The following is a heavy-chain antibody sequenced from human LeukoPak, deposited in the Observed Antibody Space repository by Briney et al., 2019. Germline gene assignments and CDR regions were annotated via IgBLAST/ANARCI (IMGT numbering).Heavy chain of an antibody. CDR1: GFTFSSYG. CDR3: AKDRGARGCCGDYF. D-gene: IGHD4-17*01. J-gene: IGHJ4*02. CDR2: IWYDGSNK. V-gene: IGHV3-33*06. Sequence: PGRSLRLSCAASGFTFSSYGMHWVRQAPGKGLEWVAVIWYDGSNKYYADSVKGRFTISRDNSKNTLYLQMNSLRSEDTAVYYCAKDRGARGCCGDYFWGQGSLVTVS.